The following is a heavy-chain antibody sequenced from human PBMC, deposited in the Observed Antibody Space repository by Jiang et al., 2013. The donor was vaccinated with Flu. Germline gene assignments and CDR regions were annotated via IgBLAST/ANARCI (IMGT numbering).Heavy chain of an antibody. D-gene: IGHD5-24*01. Sequence: GPGLVKPSETLSLTCSVSGGSITSSSHYWGWIRQPPGKGPEWIGSIFHTGGTYYNPSLKSRIIVSVDTSKNQFSLKLTSVTAADTAVYYCARHVGWLQVSDSWGQGILVTVSS. J-gene: IGHJ4*02. CDR3: ARHVGWLQVSDS. CDR1: GGSITSSSHY. V-gene: IGHV4-39*07. CDR2: IFHTGGT.